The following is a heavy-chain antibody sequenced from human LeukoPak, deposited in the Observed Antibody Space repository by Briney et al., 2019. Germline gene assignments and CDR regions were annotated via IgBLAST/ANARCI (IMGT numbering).Heavy chain of an antibody. D-gene: IGHD1-26*01. J-gene: IGHJ4*02. CDR3: ARDDGSATLGFDS. V-gene: IGHV1-69*05. CDR2: VIPILGTT. Sequence: GASVKVSCKASGTTFSRSAISWVRQAPGQGLEWMGGVIPILGTTNYAQKFQDRVSITTDESTSTAYMEVSSLISVDTAVYYCARDDGSATLGFDSWGQGTLVTVSS. CDR1: GTTFSRSA.